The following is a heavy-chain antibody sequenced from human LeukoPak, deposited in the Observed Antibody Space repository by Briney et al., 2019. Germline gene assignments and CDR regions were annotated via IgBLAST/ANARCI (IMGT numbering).Heavy chain of an antibody. CDR1: GYTFTGYY. CDR3: ARGALGVLGPAARFFDY. D-gene: IGHD2-2*01. CDR2: INPNSGGT. V-gene: IGHV1-2*02. Sequence: ASVKVSCKASGYTFTGYYMHWVRQAPGQGLEWMGWINPNSGGTNYAQKFQGRVTMTRDTSISTAYMELSSLRSEDTAVYYCARGALGVLGPAARFFDYWGQGTLVTVSS. J-gene: IGHJ4*02.